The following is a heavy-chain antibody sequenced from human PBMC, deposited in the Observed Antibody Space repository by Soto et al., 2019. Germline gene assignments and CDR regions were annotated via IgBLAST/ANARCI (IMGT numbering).Heavy chain of an antibody. J-gene: IGHJ6*02. CDR2: IYYSGST. Sequence: PSETMSLTYTVSDGYVSSGSYYWGWIRQPPGKGLEWIGSIYYSGSTYYNPSLKSRVTISVDTSKNQFSLKLSSVTAADTAVYYCGRIAADGYGGYYYYYGMDVWGQGTTVTVSS. CDR3: GRIAADGYGGYYYYYGMDV. CDR1: DGYVSSGSYY. V-gene: IGHV4-39*01. D-gene: IGHD6-13*01.